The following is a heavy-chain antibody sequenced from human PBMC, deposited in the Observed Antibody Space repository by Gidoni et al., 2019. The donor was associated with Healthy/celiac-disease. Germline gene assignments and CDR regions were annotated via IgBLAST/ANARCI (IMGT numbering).Heavy chain of an antibody. D-gene: IGHD3-10*01. J-gene: IGHJ4*02. Sequence: EVQLLESGGGLVQPGGSLRLSCAASGFTFSSYAMSWVRQAPGKGLEWVSAISGGGGSTYYADSVKGRFTICRDNSKNTLYLQMNSMRAEDTAVYYCAKSHGSGSYSDYWGQGTLVTVSS. CDR2: ISGGGGST. V-gene: IGHV3-23*01. CDR1: GFTFSSYA. CDR3: AKSHGSGSYSDY.